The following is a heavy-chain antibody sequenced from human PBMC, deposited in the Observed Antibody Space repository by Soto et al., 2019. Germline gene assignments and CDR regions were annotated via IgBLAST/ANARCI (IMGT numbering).Heavy chain of an antibody. D-gene: IGHD6-19*01. J-gene: IGHJ4*02. V-gene: IGHV3-30*18. Sequence: PGGSLRLSCAASGFTFSSYGMHWVRQAPGKGLEWVAVISYDGSNKYYADSVKGRFTISRDNSKNTLYLQMNSLRAEDTAVYYCAKEWQWLGFDYWGQGTLVTVSS. CDR1: GFTFSSYG. CDR3: AKEWQWLGFDY. CDR2: ISYDGSNK.